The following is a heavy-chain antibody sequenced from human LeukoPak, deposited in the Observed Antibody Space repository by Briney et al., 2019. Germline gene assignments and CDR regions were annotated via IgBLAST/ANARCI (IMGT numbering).Heavy chain of an antibody. CDR2: INHSGST. Sequence: SETLSLTCAVYGGSFSGYYWSWIRQPPGKGLEWIGEINHSGSTNYNPSLKSRVTISVDTSKNQCSLKLSSVTAADTAVYYCASTRELIAVWGKGTTVTVSS. D-gene: IGHD2-21*01. J-gene: IGHJ6*04. CDR1: GGSFSGYY. V-gene: IGHV4-34*01. CDR3: ASTRELIAV.